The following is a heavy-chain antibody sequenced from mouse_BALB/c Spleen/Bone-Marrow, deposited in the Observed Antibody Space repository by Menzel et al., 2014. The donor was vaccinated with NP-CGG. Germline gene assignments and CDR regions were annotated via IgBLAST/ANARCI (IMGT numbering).Heavy chain of an antibody. Sequence: VQLQQSGAELVKPGASVKLSCTASGFNIKDTYMHWVKQRPEQGLEWIGRIDPANGNANYDPKFQGKATITADTSSNTAYLQLSSLTSEDTAVYYCARYRLGTYFDFWGQGTTLTVPS. V-gene: IGHV14-3*02. CDR3: ARYRLGTYFDF. D-gene: IGHD2-14*01. CDR2: IDPANGNA. J-gene: IGHJ2*01. CDR1: GFNIKDTY.